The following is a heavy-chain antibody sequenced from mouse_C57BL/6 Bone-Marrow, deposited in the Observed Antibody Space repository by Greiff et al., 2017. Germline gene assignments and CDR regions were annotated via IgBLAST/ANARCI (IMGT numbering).Heavy chain of an antibody. V-gene: IGHV14-4*01. CDR2: IDPEYGAT. J-gene: IGHJ2*01. CDR1: GYNIKDDN. CDR3: TTDMDY. Sequence: VQLQQSGAELVRPGASVKISCTASGYNIKDDNMNWVKQSPEQSLEWIGGIDPEYGATGYAQKFQGKATLTADPSSTTAYLQLSSLTSEDTAVYYCTTDMDYWGQGTTLTVSS.